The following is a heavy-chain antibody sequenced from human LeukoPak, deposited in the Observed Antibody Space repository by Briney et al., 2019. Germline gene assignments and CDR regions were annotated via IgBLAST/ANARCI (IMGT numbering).Heavy chain of an antibody. CDR3: TRDQEGSDY. Sequence: HTGGSLRLSCVASGFTFSSYSMNWVRQAPGKGLEWVSYITRSSSAKFYADSVKGRFTISRDNAENLLYLQMNSLRAEDTAVYYCTRDQEGSDYWGQGTLVTVSS. V-gene: IGHV3-48*01. CDR1: GFTFSSYS. CDR2: ITRSSSAK. J-gene: IGHJ4*02.